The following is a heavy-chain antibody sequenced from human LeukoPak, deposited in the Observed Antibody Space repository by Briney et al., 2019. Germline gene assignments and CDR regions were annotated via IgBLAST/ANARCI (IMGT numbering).Heavy chain of an antibody. V-gene: IGHV3-74*01. CDR1: GFTFSSNW. Sequence: GRSLRLSCAASGFTFSSNWMNWDRQAPGKGLVWVSRIASDGSSTTYADSVKGRFSISRDNAKNTLYLQMNSLRVEDTAVYYCARGRPHVNDYWGQGTLVTVSS. CDR3: ARGRPHVNDY. J-gene: IGHJ4*02. CDR2: IASDGSST. D-gene: IGHD3-10*02.